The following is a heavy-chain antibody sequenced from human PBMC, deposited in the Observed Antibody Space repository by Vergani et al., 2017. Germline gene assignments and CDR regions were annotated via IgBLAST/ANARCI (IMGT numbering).Heavy chain of an antibody. V-gene: IGHV5-51*01. J-gene: IGHJ4*02. CDR2: VYPGDSDT. CDR1: GYSFTSYW. D-gene: IGHD5-24*01. CDR3: ARRFYGDGYQYYFDY. Sequence: EVQLVQSGAEVKKPGESLKISCKGSGYSFTSYWIGWVRPMPGKGLEWMGIVYPGDSDTRYSPSFQGQVTISADKSISTAYLQWSSLKASDTAMYYCARRFYGDGYQYYFDYWGQGTLVTVSS.